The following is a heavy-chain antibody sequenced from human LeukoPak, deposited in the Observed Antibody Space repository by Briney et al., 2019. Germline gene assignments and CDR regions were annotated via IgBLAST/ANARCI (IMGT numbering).Heavy chain of an antibody. J-gene: IGHJ6*02. CDR2: ISWNSGSI. D-gene: IGHD2-15*01. Sequence: GGSLRLSCAASGFTFDDYAMHWVRQAPGKGLEWVSGISWNSGSIGYADSVKGRFTISRDNAKNSLYLQMNSLRAEDTALYYCAKVGGSRYYYYGMDVWGQGTTVTVSS. V-gene: IGHV3-9*01. CDR3: AKVGGSRYYYYGMDV. CDR1: GFTFDDYA.